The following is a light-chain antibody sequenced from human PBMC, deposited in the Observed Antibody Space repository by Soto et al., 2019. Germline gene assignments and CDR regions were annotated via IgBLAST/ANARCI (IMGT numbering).Light chain of an antibody. CDR1: QSVSRY. Sequence: EIVLTQAPATLSLSPGEIATLSCRASQSVSRYLAWYQQKPGQAPRLLIYDASNRATGIPARFSGSGSGTDFTLTISSLEPEDFAVYYCQQRSNWHPITFGQGTQLEIK. J-gene: IGKJ5*01. CDR2: DAS. CDR3: QQRSNWHPIT. V-gene: IGKV3-11*01.